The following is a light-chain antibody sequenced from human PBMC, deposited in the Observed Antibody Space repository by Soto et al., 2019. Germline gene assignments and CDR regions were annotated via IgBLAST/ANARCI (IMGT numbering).Light chain of an antibody. Sequence: EIVMTQSPATLSASPGERATLSCRASQSVRSNLAWYQQKPGQAPRLLIYGASTRATGIPARFSGSGSGTEFTLTISSLQSEDFAVYYCQQYNNWPLWTFGQGTKVDIK. CDR1: QSVRSN. CDR2: GAS. V-gene: IGKV3-15*01. CDR3: QQYNNWPLWT. J-gene: IGKJ1*01.